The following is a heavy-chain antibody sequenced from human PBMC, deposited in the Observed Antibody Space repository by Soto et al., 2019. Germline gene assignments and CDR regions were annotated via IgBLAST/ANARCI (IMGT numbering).Heavy chain of an antibody. V-gene: IGHV4-59*01. CDR2: LYNSGST. CDR1: GGSIRSYY. Sequence: NPSETLSLTCTVSGGSIRSYYWSWIRQAPGKGLEWIGYLYNSGSTVYNPSLKSRVTISVDTSKNQFSLKLNSVTAADTAVYYCARDLWGYCGTDCYPLDVWGQGTTVTVSS. J-gene: IGHJ6*02. CDR3: ARDLWGYCGTDCYPLDV. D-gene: IGHD2-21*02.